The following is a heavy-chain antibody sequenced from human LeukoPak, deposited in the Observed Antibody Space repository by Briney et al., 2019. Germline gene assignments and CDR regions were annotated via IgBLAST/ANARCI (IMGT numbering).Heavy chain of an antibody. CDR3: ARGGGSYYGWNYYFDY. D-gene: IGHD1-26*01. CDR1: GFTFSSYA. CDR2: ISGSGGST. V-gene: IGHV3-23*01. Sequence: GGSLRLSCSASGFTFSSYAMHWVRQAPGKGLEWVSAISGSGGSTYYADSVKGRFTISRDNSKNTLYLQMNSLRAEDTAVYYCARGGGSYYGWNYYFDYWGQGTLVTVSS. J-gene: IGHJ4*02.